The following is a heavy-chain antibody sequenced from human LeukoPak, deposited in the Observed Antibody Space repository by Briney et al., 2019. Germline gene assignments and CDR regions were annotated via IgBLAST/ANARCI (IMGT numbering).Heavy chain of an antibody. J-gene: IGHJ4*02. Sequence: SETLSLTCTVSGGSISSSSYYWGWLRQPPGKGLEWIGSIYYSGSTYYHPSLKSRVTISVDTSKNQFSLKLSSVTAADTAVYYCVEADFWSGYYYDYWGQGTLVTVSS. CDR1: GGSISSSSYY. CDR2: IYYSGST. D-gene: IGHD3-3*01. V-gene: IGHV4-39*07. CDR3: VEADFWSGYYYDY.